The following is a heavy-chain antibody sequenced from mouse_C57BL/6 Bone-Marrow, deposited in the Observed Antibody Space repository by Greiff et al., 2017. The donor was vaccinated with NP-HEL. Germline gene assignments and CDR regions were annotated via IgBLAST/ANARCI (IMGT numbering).Heavy chain of an antibody. CDR3: ARERGKSPY. V-gene: IGHV3-6*01. CDR2: ISYDGSN. CDR1: GYSITSGYY. J-gene: IGHJ4*01. D-gene: IGHD1-3*01. Sequence: EVKLMESGPGLVKPSQSLSLTCSVTGYSITSGYYWNWIRQFPGNKLEWMGYISYDGSNNYNPSLKNRISITRDTSKNQFFLKLNSVTTEDTATYYCARERGKSPYWGQGTSVTVSS.